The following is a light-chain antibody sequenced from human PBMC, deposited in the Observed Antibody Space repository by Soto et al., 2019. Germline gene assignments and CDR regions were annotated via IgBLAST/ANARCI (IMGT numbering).Light chain of an antibody. Sequence: QSVLTQPPSASGTPGQRVTISCSGRSSNIGSNFVYWYQHLPGTAPKLVIYRNSHRPSGVPDRFSGSKSGTSASLAISGLQSEDEADYYCAGWDDSLSGYVFGPGTKVTVL. J-gene: IGLJ1*01. CDR1: SSNIGSNF. CDR3: AGWDDSLSGYV. V-gene: IGLV1-47*01. CDR2: RNS.